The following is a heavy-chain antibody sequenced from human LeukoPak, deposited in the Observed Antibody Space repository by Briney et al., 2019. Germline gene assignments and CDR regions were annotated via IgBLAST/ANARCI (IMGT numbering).Heavy chain of an antibody. CDR2: IYYSGTT. V-gene: IGHV4-59*08. D-gene: IGHD3-22*01. CDR3: ARRSDSSGAFDI. Sequence: GSLRLSCAASGFTFSSFSMNWVRQAPGKGLEWIGYIYYSGTTNYNPSLKSRVTISVDTSKNQFSLKLSSVTAADTAVYYCARRSDSSGAFDIWGQGTMVTVSS. CDR1: GFTFSSFS. J-gene: IGHJ3*02.